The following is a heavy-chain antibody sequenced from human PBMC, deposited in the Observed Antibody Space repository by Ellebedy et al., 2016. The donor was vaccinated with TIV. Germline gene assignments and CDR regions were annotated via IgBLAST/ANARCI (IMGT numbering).Heavy chain of an antibody. CDR1: GGSISSDY. D-gene: IGHD2-15*01. CDR2: IYYSGRT. Sequence: SETLSLXXTVSGGSISSDYWNWIRQPPGKGLEWIGFIYYSGRTNYNPSLKSRVTISVDTSKNQFSLKLSSVTAADTAVYYCARKRDGSYIDYWGQGTLVTVSS. CDR3: ARKRDGSYIDY. J-gene: IGHJ4*02. V-gene: IGHV4-59*01.